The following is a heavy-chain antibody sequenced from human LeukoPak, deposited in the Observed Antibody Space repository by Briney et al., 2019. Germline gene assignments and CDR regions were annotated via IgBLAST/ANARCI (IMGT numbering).Heavy chain of an antibody. V-gene: IGHV3-9*01. CDR2: ISWNSGSI. Sequence: GGSLRLSCAASGFTFDDYAMHWVRQAPGKGLEWVSGISWNSGSIGYADSVKGRFTISRDNAKSSLYLQMNSLRAEDTALYYCAKDIGYSYGGTGSYYYGMDVWGQGTTVTVSS. D-gene: IGHD5-18*01. CDR1: GFTFDDYA. CDR3: AKDIGYSYGGTGSYYYGMDV. J-gene: IGHJ6*02.